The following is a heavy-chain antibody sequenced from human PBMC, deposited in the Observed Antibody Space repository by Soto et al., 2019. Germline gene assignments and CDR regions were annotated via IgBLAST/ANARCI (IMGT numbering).Heavy chain of an antibody. Sequence: EVQLVESGGGLVQPGGSLRLSCAASGFTFSSYWMNWVRQAPGKGLEWVANIKEDGSEKNYVDSVKGRFIISRDNAKESLFLQMNSLRAEDTAVYYFARGQYGGKGYWGQGTLVTVSS. V-gene: IGHV3-7*03. CDR2: IKEDGSEK. CDR1: GFTFSSYW. CDR3: ARGQYGGKGY. D-gene: IGHD2-15*01. J-gene: IGHJ4*02.